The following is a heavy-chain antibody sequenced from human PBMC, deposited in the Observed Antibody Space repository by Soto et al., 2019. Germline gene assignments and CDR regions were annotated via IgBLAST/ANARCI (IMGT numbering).Heavy chain of an antibody. D-gene: IGHD6-13*01. CDR1: GYTFTSYD. CDR2: MNPNSGNT. V-gene: IGHV1-8*01. CDR3: ARELSSSWRFDY. Sequence: QVQLVQSGAEVKKPGDSVKVSCKASGYTFTSYDINWVRQATGQGLEWMGWMNPNSGNTGYAQKFKGRVTMTRNTSISTAYMELSSLKSEDTAGYYCARELSSSWRFDYWGQGTLVTVSS. J-gene: IGHJ4*02.